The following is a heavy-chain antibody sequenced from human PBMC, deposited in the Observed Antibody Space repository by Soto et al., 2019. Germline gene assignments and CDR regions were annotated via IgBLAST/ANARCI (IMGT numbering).Heavy chain of an antibody. D-gene: IGHD6-13*01. Sequence: SLRLSCAASGFTFSNAWMSWVRQAPGKGLEWVGRIKSKTDGGTTDYAAPVKGRFTISRDDSKNTLYLQMNSLKTEDTAVYYCTTDYSSSWSNYYGMDVWGQGTTVTVSS. CDR3: TTDYSSSWSNYYGMDV. CDR1: GFTFSNAW. V-gene: IGHV3-15*01. J-gene: IGHJ6*02. CDR2: IKSKTDGGTT.